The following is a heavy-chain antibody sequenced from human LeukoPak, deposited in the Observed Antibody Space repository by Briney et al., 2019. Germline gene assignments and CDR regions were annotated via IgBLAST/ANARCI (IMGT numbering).Heavy chain of an antibody. J-gene: IGHJ4*02. CDR2: IGGSGGST. CDR3: AKDQDGDFDY. V-gene: IGHV3-23*01. CDR1: GFTSSSYA. Sequence: GGSLRLSCAASGFTSSSYAMSWVRQAPGKGLEWVSAIGGSGGSTYYADSVKGRFTISRDNSKNTLYLQMNSLRAEDTAVYYCAKDQDGDFDYWGQGTLVTVSS. D-gene: IGHD2-15*01.